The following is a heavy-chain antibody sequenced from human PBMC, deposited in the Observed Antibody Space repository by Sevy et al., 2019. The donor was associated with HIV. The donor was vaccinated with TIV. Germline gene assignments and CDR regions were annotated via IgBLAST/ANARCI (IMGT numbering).Heavy chain of an antibody. J-gene: IGHJ4*02. Sequence: GSLRLSCAASGFTFSSYDMHWVRQATGKGLEWVSAIGTAGDTYYPGSVKGRFSISRENAKNSLYLQMNGLRAGDTAMYYCVRGRHSSGWYDYFDYWGQGTLVTVSS. CDR2: IGTAGDT. V-gene: IGHV3-13*01. CDR1: GFTFSSYD. D-gene: IGHD6-19*01. CDR3: VRGRHSSGWYDYFDY.